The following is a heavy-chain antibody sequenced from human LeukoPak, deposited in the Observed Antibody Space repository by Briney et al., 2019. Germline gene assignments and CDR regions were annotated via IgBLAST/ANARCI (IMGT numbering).Heavy chain of an antibody. Sequence: GGSLRLSCAASGFTFSSYWMSWVRQAPGKGLEWVANIKQDGSEKYYVDSVKGRFTISRDNAKNSLYLQMNSLRAEDTAVYYCAGVSSKATVRGLITKKNYYYYMDVWGKGTTVTISS. CDR2: IKQDGSEK. CDR1: GFTFSSYW. CDR3: AGVSSKATVRGLITKKNYYYYMDV. J-gene: IGHJ6*03. V-gene: IGHV3-7*01. D-gene: IGHD3-10*01.